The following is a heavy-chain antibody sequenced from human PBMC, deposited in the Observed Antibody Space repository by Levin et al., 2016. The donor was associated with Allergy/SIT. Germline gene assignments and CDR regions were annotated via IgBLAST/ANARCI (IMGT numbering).Heavy chain of an antibody. D-gene: IGHD1-14*01. V-gene: IGHV3-30*03. CDR2: ISYDGSNK. Sequence: GGSLRLSCAASGFTFSSYGMHWVRQAPGKGLEWVAVISYDGSNKYYADSVKGRFTISRDNSKNTLYLQMNSLRAEDTAVYYCATPIGNPGGDFDYWGQGTLVTVSS. CDR1: GFTFSSYG. CDR3: ATPIGNPGGDFDY. J-gene: IGHJ4*02.